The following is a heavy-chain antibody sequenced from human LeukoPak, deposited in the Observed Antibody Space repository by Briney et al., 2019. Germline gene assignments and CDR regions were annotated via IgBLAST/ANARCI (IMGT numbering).Heavy chain of an antibody. D-gene: IGHD5-12*01. CDR1: GGSISSGGYY. CDR2: IYYSGST. CDR3: ARGFDSKSSYFDY. Sequence: SQTLSLTCTVSGGSISSGGYYWSWIRQHPGKGLEWIGYIYYSGSTCYNPSLKSRVTISVDTSKNQFSLKLSSVTAADTAVYYCARGFDSKSSYFDYWGQGTLVTVSS. V-gene: IGHV4-31*03. J-gene: IGHJ4*02.